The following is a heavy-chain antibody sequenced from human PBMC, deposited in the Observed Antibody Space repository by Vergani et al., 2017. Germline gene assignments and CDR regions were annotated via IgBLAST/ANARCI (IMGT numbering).Heavy chain of an antibody. CDR3: AKVLSTAFDYYFDY. J-gene: IGHJ4*02. CDR2: ISSSSSYI. CDR1: GFTFSSYS. Sequence: EVQLVESGGGLVKPGGSLRLSCAASGFTFSSYSMNWVRQAPGKGLEWVSSISSSSSYIYYADSVKGRFTISRDNSKNSLYLQMNSLRTEDTALYYCAKVLSTAFDYYFDYWGQGTLVTVSS. D-gene: IGHD3-9*01. V-gene: IGHV3-21*04.